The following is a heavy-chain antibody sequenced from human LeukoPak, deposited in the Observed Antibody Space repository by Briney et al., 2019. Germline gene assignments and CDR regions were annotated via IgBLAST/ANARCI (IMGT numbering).Heavy chain of an antibody. CDR1: GFTFGSYS. V-gene: IGHV3-48*01. CDR3: ARAGDDYVRGSYRPFDY. J-gene: IGHJ4*02. Sequence: GGSLRLSCAASGFTFGSYSMNWVRQAPGKGLEWVSYISTSSSTIYYADSVKGRFTISRDNAKNSLYLQMNSLRAEDTAVYYCARAGDDYVRGSYRPFDYWGQGTLVTVSS. D-gene: IGHD3-16*02. CDR2: ISTSSSTI.